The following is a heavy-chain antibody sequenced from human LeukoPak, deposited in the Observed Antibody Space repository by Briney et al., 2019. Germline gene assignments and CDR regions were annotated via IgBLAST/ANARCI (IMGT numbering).Heavy chain of an antibody. D-gene: IGHD3-22*01. CDR3: ARDYYDSSGYPYFDY. CDR1: GGSISSYY. CDR2: IYTSGST. V-gene: IGHV4-4*07. J-gene: IGHJ4*02. Sequence: SEALSLTCTVSGGSISSYYWSWIRQPAGKGLEWIGRIYTSGSTNYNPSLKSRVTMSVDTSKNQFSLKLSSVTAADTAVYYCARDYYDSSGYPYFDYWGQGTLVTVSS.